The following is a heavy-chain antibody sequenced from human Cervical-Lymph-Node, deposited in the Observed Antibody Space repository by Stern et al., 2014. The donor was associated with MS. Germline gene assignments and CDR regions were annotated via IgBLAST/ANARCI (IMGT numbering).Heavy chain of an antibody. CDR1: GGTFSSYA. J-gene: IGHJ3*02. D-gene: IGHD5-12*01. Sequence: QEQLAQSGAEVKKPGSSVKVSCKAYGGTFSSYAISCVRQAPGQGLQWMGWIIPIFGSGIYDQKLQGRATITVDESTSTAYMELSSLRSEDTAVYYCARGDGNGYAAFDIWGQGTMVTVSS. CDR2: IIPIFGSG. CDR3: ARGDGNGYAAFDI. V-gene: IGHV1-69*01.